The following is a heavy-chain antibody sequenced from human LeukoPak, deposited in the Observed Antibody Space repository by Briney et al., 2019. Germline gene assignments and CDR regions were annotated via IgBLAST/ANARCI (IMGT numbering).Heavy chain of an antibody. CDR1: GFTFSNYG. CDR3: AKDADSYGYAD. D-gene: IGHD5-18*01. Sequence: HPGRSLRLSCAASGFTFSNYGIHWVRQAPGKGLEWVAVILYDGSDKYYADSVKGRFTISRDNSKNTLSLQMNSLRAEDTAVYYCAKDADSYGYADWGRGTLVTVSS. V-gene: IGHV3-33*06. J-gene: IGHJ1*01. CDR2: ILYDGSDK.